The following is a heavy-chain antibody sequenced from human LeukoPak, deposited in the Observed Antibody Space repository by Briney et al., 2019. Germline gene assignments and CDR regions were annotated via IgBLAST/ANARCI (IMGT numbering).Heavy chain of an antibody. V-gene: IGHV4-34*01. CDR3: ASRRRVGAPSY. CDR1: GGSFSGYY. J-gene: IGHJ4*02. D-gene: IGHD1-26*01. Sequence: PSETLSLTCAVYGGSFSGYYWSWIRQPPGKGLEWIGEINHSGSTNYNPSLKSRVTISVDTSKNQFSLKLSSVTAADTAVYYCASRRRVGAPSYWGQGTLVTVSS. CDR2: INHSGST.